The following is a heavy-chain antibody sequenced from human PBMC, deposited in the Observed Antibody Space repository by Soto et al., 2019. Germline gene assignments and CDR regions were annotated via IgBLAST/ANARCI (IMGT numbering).Heavy chain of an antibody. CDR1: GYTFTGYY. D-gene: IGHD3-3*01. V-gene: IGHV1-2*02. CDR2: INPNSGGT. CDR3: ARAYDFWSGPIPMDV. J-gene: IGHJ6*02. Sequence: ASVKVSCKASGYTFTGYYMHWVRQAPGQGLEWMGWINPNSGGTNYAQKFQGRVTMTRDTSISTAYMELSRLRSDDTAVYYCARAYDFWSGPIPMDVWGQGTTVTVS.